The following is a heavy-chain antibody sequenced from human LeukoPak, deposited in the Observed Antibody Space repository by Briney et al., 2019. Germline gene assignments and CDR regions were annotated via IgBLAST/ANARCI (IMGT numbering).Heavy chain of an antibody. Sequence: SETLSLTCAVSGYSITSGYYWGWIRQPPGKGLEWIGYIYYSGSTYYNPSLRSRVTISVDTSKNQFSLKLSSVTAADTAVYYCARDRFHYYDSSGYYSDWGQGTLVTASS. D-gene: IGHD3-22*01. CDR2: IYYSGST. CDR1: GYSITSGYY. J-gene: IGHJ4*02. CDR3: ARDRFHYYDSSGYYSD. V-gene: IGHV4-38-2*02.